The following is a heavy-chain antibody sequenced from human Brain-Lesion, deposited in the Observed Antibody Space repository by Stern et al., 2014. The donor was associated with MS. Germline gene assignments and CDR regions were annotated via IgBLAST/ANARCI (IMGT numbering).Heavy chain of an antibody. Sequence: VQLVESGPGLVKPSETLSLTCTVSGGSISSSSYYWGWIRQPPGKGLEWIGSIYYRGSTYYNPSLTSRVTISTETSTNQVSLRMSFVTAADTAVYFCAKLWLGELPESPFDYWGQGTLVTVSS. CDR1: GGSISSSSYY. D-gene: IGHD3-10*01. CDR3: AKLWLGELPESPFDY. V-gene: IGHV4-39*01. CDR2: IYYRGST. J-gene: IGHJ4*02.